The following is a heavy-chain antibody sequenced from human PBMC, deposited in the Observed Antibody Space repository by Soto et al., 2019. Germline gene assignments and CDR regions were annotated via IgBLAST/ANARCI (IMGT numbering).Heavy chain of an antibody. J-gene: IGHJ6*02. Sequence: QVQLVQSGAEVKKPGASVKVSCKASGYTFSTYGISWARQAPGQGLEWMGWISAYNGNSKNTQKLQGRVTMTTDTATEPAYMELRSVRSDDTAVYFCVSNGRVGVMKFDYHNGMDVWGQGTRVTVSS. CDR3: VSNGRVGVMKFDYHNGMDV. CDR1: GYTFSTYG. CDR2: ISAYNGNS. V-gene: IGHV1-18*01. D-gene: IGHD2-8*01.